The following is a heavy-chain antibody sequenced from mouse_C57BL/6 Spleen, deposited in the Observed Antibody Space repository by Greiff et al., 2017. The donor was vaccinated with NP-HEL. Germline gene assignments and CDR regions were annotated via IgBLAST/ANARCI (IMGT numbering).Heavy chain of an antibody. CDR1: GFTFSSYA. CDR2: ISDGGSYT. Sequence: EVQGVESGGGLVKPGGSLKLSCAASGFTFSSYAMSWVRQTPEKRLEWVATISDGGSYTYYPDNVKGRFTISRDNAKNNLYLQMSHLKSEDTAMYYCARVSGTPWYFDVWGTGTTVTVSS. CDR3: ARVSGTPWYFDV. V-gene: IGHV5-4*01. J-gene: IGHJ1*03. D-gene: IGHD4-1*01.